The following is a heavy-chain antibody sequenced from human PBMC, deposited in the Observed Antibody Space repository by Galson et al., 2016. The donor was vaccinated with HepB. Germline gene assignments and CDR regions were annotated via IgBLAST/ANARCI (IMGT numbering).Heavy chain of an antibody. CDR3: ATGLDFWSGSHVAFDI. D-gene: IGHD3-3*01. CDR1: GYTLSKLS. J-gene: IGHJ3*02. Sequence: SVKVSCKVSGYTLSKLSMHWVRQAPGKGLECMGGFDPEEGETIYAQKIQGRVTMNEDTSTDTAYMELSSLRSEDTAVYYCATGLDFWSGSHVAFDIWGQGTMVIVSS. V-gene: IGHV1-24*01. CDR2: FDPEEGET.